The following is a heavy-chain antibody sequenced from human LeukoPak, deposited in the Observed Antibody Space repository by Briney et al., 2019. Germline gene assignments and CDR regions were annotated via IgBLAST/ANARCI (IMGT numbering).Heavy chain of an antibody. CDR1: GFTFSGSA. CDR3: TRRIMTTSPFDP. J-gene: IGHJ5*02. CDR2: IRSKANSYAT. D-gene: IGHD3-16*01. V-gene: IGHV3-73*01. Sequence: GGSLRLSCVASGFTFSGSAMHWVRQASGKGLEWVGRIRSKANSYATAYAASVKGRFTISRDDSKNTAYLQMNSLKTEDTAVYYCTRRIMTTSPFDPWGQGTLVTVSS.